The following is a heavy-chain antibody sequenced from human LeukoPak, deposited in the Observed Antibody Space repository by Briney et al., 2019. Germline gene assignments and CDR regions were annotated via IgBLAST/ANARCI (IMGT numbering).Heavy chain of an antibody. D-gene: IGHD3-10*01. CDR3: AREAWYYYGSGSYSNWFDP. J-gene: IGHJ5*02. V-gene: IGHV3-66*02. CDR2: IYSGGST. Sequence: GGSLRLSCAASGFTVSSNHMSWVRDAPGKGLEWVSVIYSGGSTYYADSVKGRFTISRDNSKNTLYLQMNSLRAEDTAVYYCAREAWYYYGSGSYSNWFDPWGQGTLVTVSS. CDR1: GFTVSSNH.